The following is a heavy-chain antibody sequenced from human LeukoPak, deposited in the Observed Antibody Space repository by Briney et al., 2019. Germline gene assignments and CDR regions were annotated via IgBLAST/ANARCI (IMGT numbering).Heavy chain of an antibody. CDR1: GFTFSNYW. CDR2: IKQDGSEK. Sequence: PGGSLRLSCAASGFTFSNYWMSWVRQAPGKGLEWVANIKQDGSEKYYVDSVKGRFTISRDNAKNSLYLQVNSLRAEDTAVYYCARDSDYWGQGTLVTVSS. J-gene: IGHJ4*02. CDR3: ARDSDY. V-gene: IGHV3-7*01.